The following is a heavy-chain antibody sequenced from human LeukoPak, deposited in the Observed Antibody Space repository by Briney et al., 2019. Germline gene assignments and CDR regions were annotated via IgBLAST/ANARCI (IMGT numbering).Heavy chain of an antibody. CDR1: GYTFTSYY. CDR2: INPSGGST. Sequence: ASVKVSCKASGYTFTSYYMHWVRQAHGQGLEWMGIINPSGGSTSYAQKFQGRVTMTRDTSTSTVYMELSSLRSEDTAVYYCASGGGITGTTGAFDIWGQGTMVTASS. J-gene: IGHJ3*02. D-gene: IGHD1-20*01. CDR3: ASGGGITGTTGAFDI. V-gene: IGHV1-46*01.